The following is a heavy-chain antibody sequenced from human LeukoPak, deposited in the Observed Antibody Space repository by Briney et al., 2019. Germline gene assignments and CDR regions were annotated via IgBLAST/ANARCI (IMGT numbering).Heavy chain of an antibody. V-gene: IGHV1-18*01. J-gene: IGHJ4*02. CDR1: GYTFTSYG. Sequence: GASVKVSCKASGYTFTSYGISWVRQAPGQGPEWMGWINAYNGNTNYAQKLQGRVTMTTDTSTSTAYMELRSLRSDDTAVYYCARDGGGIAVAGTDYWGQGTLVTVSS. D-gene: IGHD6-19*01. CDR3: ARDGGGIAVAGTDY. CDR2: INAYNGNT.